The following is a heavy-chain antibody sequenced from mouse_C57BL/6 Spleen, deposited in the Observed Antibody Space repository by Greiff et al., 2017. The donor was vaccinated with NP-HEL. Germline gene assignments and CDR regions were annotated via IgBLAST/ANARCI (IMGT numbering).Heavy chain of an antibody. V-gene: IGHV5-17*01. Sequence: DVMLVESGGGLVKPGGSLKLSCAASGFTFSDYGMHWVRQAPEKGLEWVAYISSGSSTIYYADTVKGRFTISRDNAKNTLFLQMTSLRSEDTAMYYCARGKSSTWYFDVWGTGTTVTVSS. CDR1: GFTFSDYG. D-gene: IGHD1-3*01. CDR3: ARGKSSTWYFDV. CDR2: ISSGSSTI. J-gene: IGHJ1*03.